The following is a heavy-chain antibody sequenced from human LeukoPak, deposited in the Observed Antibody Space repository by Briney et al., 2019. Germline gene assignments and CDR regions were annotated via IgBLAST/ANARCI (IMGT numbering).Heavy chain of an antibody. CDR3: ARVSAPLYYYYYMDV. CDR2: ISYDGSNK. Sequence: GGSLRLSCAASGFTFSSYAMHWVRQAPGKGLEWVAVISYDGSNKYYADSVKGRFTISRDNSKNTLYLQMNSLRAEDTAVYYCARVSAPLYYYYYMDVWGKGTTVTVSS. V-gene: IGHV3-30*04. J-gene: IGHJ6*03. CDR1: GFTFSSYA.